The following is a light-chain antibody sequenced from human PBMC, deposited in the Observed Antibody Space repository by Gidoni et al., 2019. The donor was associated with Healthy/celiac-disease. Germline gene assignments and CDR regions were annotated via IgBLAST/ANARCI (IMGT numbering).Light chain of an antibody. V-gene: IGKV3-11*01. Sequence: PGTLSLSPGDSAHLSWRASHVVLSCLACYKQNPGYVPRLLIYDASHRATVIPARFSVSGSGTDFTLTISSLVPEAFAVYHCQQRSNWPLTFGPGTKVEIK. CDR1: HVVLSC. CDR3: QQRSNWPLT. CDR2: DAS. J-gene: IGKJ1*01.